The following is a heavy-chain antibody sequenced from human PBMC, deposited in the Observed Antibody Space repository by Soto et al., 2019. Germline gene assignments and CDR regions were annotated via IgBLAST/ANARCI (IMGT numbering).Heavy chain of an antibody. V-gene: IGHV4-59*01. CDR3: ARSRGYSYGWNFDY. CDR1: GGSISSYY. Sequence: SETLSLTCTVSGGSISSYYWSWIRQPPGKGLEWIGYIYYSGSTNYNPSLKSRVTISVDTSKNQFPLKLSSVTAADTAVYYCARSRGYSYGWNFDYWGQGTLVTVSS. D-gene: IGHD5-18*01. J-gene: IGHJ4*02. CDR2: IYYSGST.